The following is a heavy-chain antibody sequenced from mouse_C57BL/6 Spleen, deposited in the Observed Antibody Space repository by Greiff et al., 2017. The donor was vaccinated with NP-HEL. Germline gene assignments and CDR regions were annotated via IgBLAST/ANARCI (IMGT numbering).Heavy chain of an antibody. J-gene: IGHJ1*03. CDR2: ISSGGSYT. Sequence: EVKLMESGGDLVKPGGSLKLSCAASGFTFSSYGMSWVRQTPDKRLEWVATISSGGSYTYYPDSVKGRFTISRDNAKNTLYLQMSSLTSEDTAMYYCARQISTGYFDVWGTGTTVTVSS. CDR1: GFTFSSYG. V-gene: IGHV5-6*01. D-gene: IGHD1-1*01. CDR3: ARQISTGYFDV.